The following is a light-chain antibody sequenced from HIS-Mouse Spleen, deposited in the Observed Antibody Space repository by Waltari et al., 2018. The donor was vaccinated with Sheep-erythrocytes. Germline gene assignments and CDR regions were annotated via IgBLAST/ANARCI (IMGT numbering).Light chain of an antibody. CDR3: QAWDSSTAV. V-gene: IGLV3-1*01. J-gene: IGLJ2*01. CDR2: QDS. Sequence: SYELTQPPSVSVSPGQTASITCPGDTLGDKSACWYQQKPGPSPVLVIYQDSKRPSGIPERFSGSNSGNTATLTISGTQAMDEADYYCQAWDSSTAVFGGGTKLTVL. CDR1: TLGDKS.